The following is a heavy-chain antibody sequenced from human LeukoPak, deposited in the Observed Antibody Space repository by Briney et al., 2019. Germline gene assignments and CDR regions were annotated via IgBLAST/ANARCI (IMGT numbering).Heavy chain of an antibody. V-gene: IGHV3-7*01. J-gene: IGHJ3*02. CDR3: ARGWTGTTYDAFDM. Sequence: GGSLRLSCAASGFTFSDYYMSWVRQAPGKGLEWVANIKQDGSEKYYVDSVKGRFTISRDNAKNSLYLQMNSLGAGDTAVYYCARGWTGTTYDAFDMWGQGTLVTVSS. CDR2: IKQDGSEK. CDR1: GFTFSDYY. D-gene: IGHD4-17*01.